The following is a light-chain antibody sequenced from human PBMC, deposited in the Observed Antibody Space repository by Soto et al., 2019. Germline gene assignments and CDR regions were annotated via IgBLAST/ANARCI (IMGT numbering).Light chain of an antibody. J-gene: IGKJ1*01. V-gene: IGKV3-20*01. CDR2: GAS. CDR3: QQYGSSGT. Sequence: EIVMTQSPATLSVSPGEGVTLSCRASQRLTNNLAWYQQSPGQAPRLLIYGASTRATGIPDRFSGSGSGTDFTLTISRLEPEDFAVYYCQQYGSSGTFGQGTKVDIK. CDR1: QRLTNN.